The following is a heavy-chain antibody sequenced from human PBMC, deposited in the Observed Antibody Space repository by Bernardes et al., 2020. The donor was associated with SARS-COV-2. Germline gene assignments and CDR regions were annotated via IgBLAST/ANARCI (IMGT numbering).Heavy chain of an antibody. Sequence: ASVKVSCKASGYTFTGYYMHWVRQAPGQGLEWMGWITPNSGGTTYAQKFQGRVTMTRDTSISTAYMELSRLRSDDTAVYYCARVGLAGYYGSGSYRPYYYYGMDVWGQGTTVTVSS. D-gene: IGHD3-10*01. V-gene: IGHV1-2*02. J-gene: IGHJ6*02. CDR3: ARVGLAGYYGSGSYRPYYYYGMDV. CDR1: GYTFTGYY. CDR2: ITPNSGGT.